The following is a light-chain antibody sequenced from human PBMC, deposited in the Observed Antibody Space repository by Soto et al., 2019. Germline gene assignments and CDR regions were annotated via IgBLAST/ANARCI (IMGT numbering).Light chain of an antibody. J-gene: IGKJ1*01. V-gene: IGKV3D-15*02. CDR3: QVYGILPWT. Sequence: EIVMTQSPATLSVSPGERATLSCRASQSVSSKLAWFQQKPGQAPSLLIYGATTRANAFPSRFSASGSGTDFTLTISRLQPEDFALYYCQVYGILPWTFGQGTKV. CDR1: QSVSSK. CDR2: GAT.